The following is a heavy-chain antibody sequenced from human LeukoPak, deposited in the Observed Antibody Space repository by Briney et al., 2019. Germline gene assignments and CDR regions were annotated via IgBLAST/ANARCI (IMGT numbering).Heavy chain of an antibody. Sequence: GGSLRLSCAASGFTFSSHSVNWVRQAPGKGLEWVSYISTIYYADSVKGRFTISRDNTKNSLYLQMNSLRTEDTAVYYCAREVTGEGENWFDPWGQGTLVTVSS. CDR2: ISTI. J-gene: IGHJ5*02. CDR1: GFTFSSHS. CDR3: AREVTGEGENWFDP. D-gene: IGHD3-16*01. V-gene: IGHV3-48*04.